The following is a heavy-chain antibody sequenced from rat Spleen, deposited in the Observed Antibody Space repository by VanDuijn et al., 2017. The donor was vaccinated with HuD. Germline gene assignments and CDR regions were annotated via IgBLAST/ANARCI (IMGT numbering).Heavy chain of an antibody. Sequence: EVQLVESDGGLVQPGRSLKLSCAASGFTFSDYYMAWVRQAPTKGLEWVATISYDGGRIFYRDSVKGRFTISRDNAKSSLYLQMDGLRSEDTATYYCTTRPYYSSLNWFPYWGQGTLVTVSS. CDR3: TTRPYYSSLNWFPY. CDR2: ISYDGGRI. CDR1: GFTFSDYY. D-gene: IGHD1-2*01. V-gene: IGHV5-20*01. J-gene: IGHJ3*01.